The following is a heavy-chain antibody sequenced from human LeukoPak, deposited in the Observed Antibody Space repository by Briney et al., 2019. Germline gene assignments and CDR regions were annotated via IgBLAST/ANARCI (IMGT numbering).Heavy chain of an antibody. D-gene: IGHD5-18*01. CDR2: IYSGGTT. CDR3: AREVLDTAMALGY. CDR1: GFTFSSYA. J-gene: IGHJ4*02. Sequence: GGSLRLSCSASGFTFSSYALHWVRQAPGKGLEWVSIIYSGGTTYYADSVKGRFTISRDNSKNTLYLQMNSLRAEDTAVYYCAREVLDTAMALGYWGQGTLVTVSS. V-gene: IGHV3-66*01.